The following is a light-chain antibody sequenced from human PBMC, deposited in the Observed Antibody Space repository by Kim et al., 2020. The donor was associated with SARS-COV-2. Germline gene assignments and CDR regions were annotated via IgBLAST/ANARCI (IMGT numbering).Light chain of an antibody. J-gene: IGKJ4*01. V-gene: IGKV3-11*01. Sequence: EIVLTQSPATLSLSPGERATLSCRASQCVSSYLAWYQQKPGQAPRLLIYDASNRATGVPARFSGSGSGTDFTLTISSLEPEDFAVYYCQQHSNWPLTFGGGTKVDIK. CDR2: DAS. CDR3: QQHSNWPLT. CDR1: QCVSSY.